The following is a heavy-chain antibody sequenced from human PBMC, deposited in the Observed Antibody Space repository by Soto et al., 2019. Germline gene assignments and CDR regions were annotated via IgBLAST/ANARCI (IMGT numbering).Heavy chain of an antibody. CDR2: ISGSGGRS. CDR1: GFTFSNYA. J-gene: IGHJ4*02. CDR3: AKAYFVWSSEQPYYFDY. D-gene: IGHD3-16*01. Sequence: EVQLLDSGGGLVQPGGSLRLSCAASGFTFSNYAMTWVRQGPGKGLVWVSGISGSGGRSYYADSVKGRFTISRDNSKSTLYLHMNSLRAEDTSVYYCAKAYFVWSSEQPYYFDYWGQGNLVTVSS. V-gene: IGHV3-23*01.